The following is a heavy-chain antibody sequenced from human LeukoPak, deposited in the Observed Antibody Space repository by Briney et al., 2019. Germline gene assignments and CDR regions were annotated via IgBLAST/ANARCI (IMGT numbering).Heavy chain of an antibody. Sequence: GGSLRLSCAASGLAFYDYAMHWVRQPPGKGLEWVSLITGDGGNIYYADSVRGRFTISRDNSKNSLYLQMNSLRTEDSALYYCATLISGYVPGYWGQGTLVTVSS. V-gene: IGHV3-43*02. CDR1: GLAFYDYA. D-gene: IGHD5-12*01. CDR3: ATLISGYVPGY. J-gene: IGHJ4*02. CDR2: ITGDGGNI.